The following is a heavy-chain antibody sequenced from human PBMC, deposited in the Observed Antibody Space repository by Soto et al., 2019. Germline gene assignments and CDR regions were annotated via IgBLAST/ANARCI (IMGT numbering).Heavy chain of an antibody. J-gene: IGHJ6*03. CDR3: SILPRIRDGAEHYPYMDV. CDR1: GFTCSSYA. D-gene: IGHD1-1*01. Sequence: VGSLRLSCAASGFTCSSYAMSWVSQTPGKGLEWVSAISGSGGSTYYADSVKGRFTISRDNSKNTLYLQMNSLRAEDTAVYYCSILPRIRDGAEHYPYMDVWGKGPTVTVSS. CDR2: ISGSGGST. V-gene: IGHV3-23*01.